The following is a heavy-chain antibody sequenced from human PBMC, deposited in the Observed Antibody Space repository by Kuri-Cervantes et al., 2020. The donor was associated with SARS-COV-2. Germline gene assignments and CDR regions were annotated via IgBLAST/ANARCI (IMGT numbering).Heavy chain of an antibody. CDR2: FDSEDGET. CDR3: ATRRSDMVVAPAAPWIQLCSPFDY. V-gene: IGHV1-24*01. D-gene: IGHD2-2*01. J-gene: IGHJ4*02. CDR1: GYTLIELY. Sequence: ASVKVSCKVSGYTLIELYMNWVRQAPGKGLEWRGGFDSEDGETIYEQKFQGRVTMTEDKSTDTAYMELSSLRSEDTAVYYCATRRSDMVVAPAAPWIQLCSPFDYWGQGTLVTVSS.